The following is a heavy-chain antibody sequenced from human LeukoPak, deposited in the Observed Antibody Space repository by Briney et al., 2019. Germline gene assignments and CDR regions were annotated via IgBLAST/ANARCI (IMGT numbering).Heavy chain of an antibody. V-gene: IGHV1-69*01. D-gene: IGHD1/OR15-1a*01. CDR1: GGTFSTYA. CDR3: ATVGRLGEHDYYYYYMDV. J-gene: IGHJ6*03. Sequence: GSSVKVSCKASGGTFSTYAISWVRQAPGQGLEWMGGISPIFGTANYAQKFQGRVTITADESTRSAYMELSSLRSEDTAVYYCATVGRLGEHDYYYYYMDVWGKGTTVTVSS. CDR2: ISPIFGTA.